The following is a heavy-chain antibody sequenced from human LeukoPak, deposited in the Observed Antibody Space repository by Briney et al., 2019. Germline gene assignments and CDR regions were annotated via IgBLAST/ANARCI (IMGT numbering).Heavy chain of an antibody. CDR1: GFTFSSYS. Sequence: GGSLRLSCAASGFTFSSYSMNWVRQAPGKGLEWVSYISSSRSTIYYADSVKGRFTISRDKAKNSLYLQMNSLRAEDTAVYYCAREYCSSTSCLYDYWGQGTLVTVSS. J-gene: IGHJ4*02. V-gene: IGHV3-48*01. CDR3: AREYCSSTSCLYDY. CDR2: ISSSRSTI. D-gene: IGHD2-2*01.